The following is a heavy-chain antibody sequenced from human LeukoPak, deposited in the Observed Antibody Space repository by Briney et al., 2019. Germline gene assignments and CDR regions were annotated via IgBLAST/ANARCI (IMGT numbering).Heavy chain of an antibody. V-gene: IGHV3-7*01. CDR1: GFTISPYW. CDR3: ARENTAVPGGDC. Sequence: GGSLRLSCAASGFTISPYWMSWVRQAPGKGLEWVANIKQDGSEKYYVDSVKGRFAISKDNAKNSVYLQMNGLRAEDTAVYYCARENTAVPGGDCWGQGTLVTVSS. D-gene: IGHD5-18*01. CDR2: IKQDGSEK. J-gene: IGHJ4*02.